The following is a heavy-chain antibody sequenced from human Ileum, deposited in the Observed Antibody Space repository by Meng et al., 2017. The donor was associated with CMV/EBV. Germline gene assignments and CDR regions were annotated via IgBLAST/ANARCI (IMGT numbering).Heavy chain of an antibody. Sequence: YGGSLSGYYWSWSRQPPGKGLEWIGEINHSGSTNYNPSLKSRVTISVDTSKNQFSLKLSSVTAADTAVYYCARRGRYDFWSGYVFDYWGQGTLVTVSS. CDR1: GGSLSGYY. J-gene: IGHJ4*02. V-gene: IGHV4-34*01. CDR3: ARRGRYDFWSGYVFDY. CDR2: INHSGST. D-gene: IGHD3-3*01.